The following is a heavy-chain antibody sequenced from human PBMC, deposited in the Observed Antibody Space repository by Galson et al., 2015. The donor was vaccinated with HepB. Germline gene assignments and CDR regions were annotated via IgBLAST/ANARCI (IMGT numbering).Heavy chain of an antibody. J-gene: IGHJ6*02. V-gene: IGHV3-48*02. CDR2: ISSSSSTI. Sequence: SLRLSCAASGFTFSSYSMNWVRQAPGKGLEWVSYISSSSSTIYYADSVKGRFTISRDNAKNSLYLQMNSLRDEDTAVYYCARDEGGDIVVVPAAIEKRYYYYYYGMDVWGQGTTVTVSS. D-gene: IGHD2-2*01. CDR3: ARDEGGDIVVVPAAIEKRYYYYYYGMDV. CDR1: GFTFSSYS.